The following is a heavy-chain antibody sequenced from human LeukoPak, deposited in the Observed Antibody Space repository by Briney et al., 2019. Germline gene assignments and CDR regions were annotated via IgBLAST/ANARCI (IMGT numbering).Heavy chain of an antibody. CDR3: ARDSSGWSYFDY. CDR2: FSSSSSYN. Sequence: PGGSLRLSCAASGFTLSSYSMNWVRQAPGKGLERVSSFSSSSSYNYYADRVKGRFTISRDNAKNSLYLQMNSLRADDTAVYYCARDSSGWSYFDYWGQGTLVTVSS. CDR1: GFTLSSYS. V-gene: IGHV3-21*01. J-gene: IGHJ4*02. D-gene: IGHD6-19*01.